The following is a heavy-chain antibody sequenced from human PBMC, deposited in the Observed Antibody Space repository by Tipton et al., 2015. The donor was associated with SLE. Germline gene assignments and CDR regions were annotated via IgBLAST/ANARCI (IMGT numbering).Heavy chain of an antibody. CDR1: GFTFSSSG. Sequence: SLRLSCAASGFTFSSSGMHWVRQAPGKGLEWVSLLYTGGRTNYADSVQGRFTISRDNSKSMLFLQMNSLRVEDTAVYYCARSGGYCSSNSCQRGLDVWGQGTTVTVSS. V-gene: IGHV3-NL1*01. J-gene: IGHJ6*02. D-gene: IGHD2-2*01. CDR2: LYTGGRT. CDR3: ARSGGYCSSNSCQRGLDV.